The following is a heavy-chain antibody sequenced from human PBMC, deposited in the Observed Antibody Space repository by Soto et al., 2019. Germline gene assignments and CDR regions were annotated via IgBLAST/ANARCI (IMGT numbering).Heavy chain of an antibody. J-gene: IGHJ5*02. D-gene: IGHD6-19*01. V-gene: IGHV3-30*18. Sequence: QVQLEESGGGVVQPGRSLRLSCKASGFTFTSYGMHWVRQTPGKGLEWVALISYDGSDKLYTDSVEDRFTISRDNSKNTVYLQTNSLRIEDTAMYHCGKFSDIEVPGMGDWFDPWGQGTLVTVSS. CDR2: ISYDGSDK. CDR3: GKFSDIEVPGMGDWFDP. CDR1: GFTFTSYG.